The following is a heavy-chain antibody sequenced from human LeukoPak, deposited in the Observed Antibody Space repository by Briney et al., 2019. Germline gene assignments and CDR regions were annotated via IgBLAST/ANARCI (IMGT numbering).Heavy chain of an antibody. CDR1: GGPISTSY. CDR2: IDTSGTT. V-gene: IGHV4-4*07. CDR3: ATGPTWLDP. Sequence: SETLSLTCTASGGPISTSYWNWIRQPAGKGLEWIGRIDTSGTTNYNPSLRSRVTMSVDTSKNQFSLNLRSVTAADTAVYYCATGPTWLDPWGQGTLVTVSS. J-gene: IGHJ5*02.